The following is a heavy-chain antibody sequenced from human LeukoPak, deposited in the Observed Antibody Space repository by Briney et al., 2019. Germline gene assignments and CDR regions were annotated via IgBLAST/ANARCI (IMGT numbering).Heavy chain of an antibody. V-gene: IGHV3-15*01. Sequence: GGSLRLSCAASGFTFSNAWMSWVRQAPGKGLEWVGRIKSKTDGGTTDYAAPVKGRFTISRDNSKNTLYLQMNSLRAEDTAVYYCAKVDWATVATGIDYWGQGTLVTVSS. CDR3: AKVDWATVATGIDY. CDR2: IKSKTDGGTT. CDR1: GFTFSNAW. J-gene: IGHJ4*02. D-gene: IGHD4-17*01.